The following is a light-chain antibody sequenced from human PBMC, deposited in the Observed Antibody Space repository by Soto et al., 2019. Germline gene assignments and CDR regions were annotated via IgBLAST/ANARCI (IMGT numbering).Light chain of an antibody. J-gene: IGLJ1*01. V-gene: IGLV2-14*01. CDR2: EVS. CDR1: SSDVGGYNF. Sequence: QSALTQPASVSGSPGQSLTISCTGTSSDVGGYNFVSWYQQHPGKVPKLMIYEVSNRPSGFSNRFSGSKSDNTASLTISGLQAEDEADYYCSSYTSSSTQVFGTGTKVTVL. CDR3: SSYTSSSTQV.